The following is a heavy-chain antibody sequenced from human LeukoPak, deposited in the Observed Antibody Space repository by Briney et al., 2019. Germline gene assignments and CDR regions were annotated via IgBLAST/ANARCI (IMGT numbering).Heavy chain of an antibody. V-gene: IGHV4-34*01. D-gene: IGHD6-6*01. J-gene: IGHJ6*03. CDR1: GGSVSDYY. CDR2: INQSGSP. CDR3: VRGLVKKLVRRQIYYYMDV. Sequence: PSETLSLTCGISGGSVSDYYWSWIRQTPGEGLEWIGEINQSGSPKYNPSLKSRVAIFVDTSSNQLSLNVTSVTAADTAVYYFVRGLVKKLVRRQIYYYMDVWGKGTTVIVSS.